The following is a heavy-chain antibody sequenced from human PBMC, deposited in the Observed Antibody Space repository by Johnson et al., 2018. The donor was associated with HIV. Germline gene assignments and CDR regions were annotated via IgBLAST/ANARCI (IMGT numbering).Heavy chain of an antibody. D-gene: IGHD6-13*01. Sequence: QVQLVESGGGVVQPGRSLRLSCAAFGFTFSSYAMHWVRQAPGKGLEWVAVISYDGSNKYYADSVKGRSTISRDNAKNSLYLQMNSLRAEDTALYYCAKGRGSNWYTGAFDIWGQGTMVTVSA. CDR3: AKGRGSNWYTGAFDI. J-gene: IGHJ3*02. CDR2: ISYDGSNK. CDR1: GFTFSSYA. V-gene: IGHV3-30-3*01.